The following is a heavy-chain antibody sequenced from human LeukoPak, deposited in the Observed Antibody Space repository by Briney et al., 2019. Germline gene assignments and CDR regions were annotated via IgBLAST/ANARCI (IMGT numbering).Heavy chain of an antibody. Sequence: ASVKVSCKASGYIFDIYAMIWVRQAPGQGLELMGWINTNTGNPTYAQGFTGRFVFSLDTSVSTAYLQISSLKAEDTAVYYCARDYTLTLGTATYFQHWGQGTLVTVSS. V-gene: IGHV7-4-1*02. CDR2: INTNTGNP. CDR1: GYIFDIYA. J-gene: IGHJ1*01. D-gene: IGHD1-7*01. CDR3: ARDYTLTLGTATYFQH.